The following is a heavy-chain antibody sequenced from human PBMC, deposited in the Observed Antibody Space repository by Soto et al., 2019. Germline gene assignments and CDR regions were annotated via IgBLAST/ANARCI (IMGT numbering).Heavy chain of an antibody. CDR3: AHRRPRYMGYTYGPHFDY. CDR1: GFSFSSSGVG. CDR2: ISWDDDK. V-gene: IGHV2-5*02. Sequence: QITLKESGPTLVKSTQTLTLTCTFSGFSFSSSGVGVGWIRQPPGKALEWLALISWDDDKRYSPSLKSRLTIPKDTSKNQVVLKLTNMDPADTATYYCAHRRPRYMGYTYGPHFDYWGQGTLVTVSS. D-gene: IGHD5-18*01. J-gene: IGHJ4*02.